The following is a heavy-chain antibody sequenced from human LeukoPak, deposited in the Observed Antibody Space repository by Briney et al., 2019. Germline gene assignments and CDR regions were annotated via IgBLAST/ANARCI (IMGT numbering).Heavy chain of an antibody. CDR2: INHSGST. D-gene: IGHD6-13*01. CDR3: ARGHSSSWYAKGWFDP. V-gene: IGHV4-34*01. Sequence: SETLSLTCAVYGVSFSGYYWSWIRQPPGKGLEWIGEINHSGSTNYNPSLKSRVTISVDTSKNQFSLKLSSVTAADTAVYYCARGHSSSWYAKGWFDPWGQGTLVTVSS. CDR1: GVSFSGYY. J-gene: IGHJ5*02.